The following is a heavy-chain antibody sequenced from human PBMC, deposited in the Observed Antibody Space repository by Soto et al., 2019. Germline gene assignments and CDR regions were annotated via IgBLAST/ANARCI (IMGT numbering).Heavy chain of an antibody. CDR2: IYYSGGT. Sequence: QVQLQESGPGLVKPSQTLSLTCTVSGGSISNGGYYWSWIRQHPGKGLEWIGYIYYSGGTYYNPSLKSRVTISVDTSKNQFSLKLSSVTAADTAVYYCARDSSPHRRGMDVWGQGTTVTVSS. V-gene: IGHV4-31*03. CDR3: ARDSSPHRRGMDV. J-gene: IGHJ6*02. CDR1: GGSISNGGYY.